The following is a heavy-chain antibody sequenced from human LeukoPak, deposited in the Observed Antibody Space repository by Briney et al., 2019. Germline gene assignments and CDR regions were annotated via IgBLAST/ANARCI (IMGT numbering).Heavy chain of an antibody. CDR3: ARNGGNSDYDY. D-gene: IGHD4-23*01. V-gene: IGHV4-34*08. CDR1: GFTFSDYT. J-gene: IGHJ4*02. Sequence: GSLRLSCAASGFTFSDYTMNWVRQPPGKGLEWIGEIYHSGATNYNPSLKSRVTMLLDKSKNQFSLKLNSVTAADTAVYYCARNGGNSDYDYWGQGTLVTVSA. CDR2: IYHSGAT.